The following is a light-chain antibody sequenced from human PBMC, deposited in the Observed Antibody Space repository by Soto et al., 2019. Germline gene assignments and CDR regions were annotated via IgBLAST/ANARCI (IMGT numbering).Light chain of an antibody. CDR2: ADS. V-gene: IGKV3-11*01. CDR1: QSVSGY. CDR3: QQRYNWPIT. Sequence: EIVLTQSPATLSVSPGETATLSCRASQSVSGYIGWYQQKPGRAPRLLIYADSNRATGIPARFSGSGSGTDFTLTISSLEPEDFSVYYCQQRYNWPITFGQGTRLEIK. J-gene: IGKJ5*01.